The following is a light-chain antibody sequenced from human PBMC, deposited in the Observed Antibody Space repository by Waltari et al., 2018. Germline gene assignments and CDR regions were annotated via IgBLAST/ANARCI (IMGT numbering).Light chain of an antibody. CDR1: SSNIGNNP. J-gene: IGLJ3*02. CDR2: YNN. V-gene: IGLV1-44*01. CDR3: ASWDNGLKGWV. Sequence: QSVLTQAPSASGTPGQRVIISCSGSSSNIGNNPVNWYQQVPGTAPKLLIFYNNKQPSGVPNRLSASKSGTSASLTISGLQSEDEADYYCASWDNGLKGWVFGGGTRLTVL.